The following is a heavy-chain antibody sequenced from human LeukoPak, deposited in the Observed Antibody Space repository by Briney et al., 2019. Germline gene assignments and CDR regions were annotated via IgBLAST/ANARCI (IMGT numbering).Heavy chain of an antibody. Sequence: PGGSLRLSCEASGFTQNAMGWVRQAPGKGLEWVSAISGSGGSTYYADSVKGRFTISRDNSKNTLYLQMNSLRVEDTAVYYCAKGHGDASGYYYFDSWGQGTLVTVSS. J-gene: IGHJ4*02. CDR3: AKGHGDASGYYYFDS. V-gene: IGHV3-23*01. CDR1: GFTQNA. D-gene: IGHD3-22*01. CDR2: ISGSGGST.